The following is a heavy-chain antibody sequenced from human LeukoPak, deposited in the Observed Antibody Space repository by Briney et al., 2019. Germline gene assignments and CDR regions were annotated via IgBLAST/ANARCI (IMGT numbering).Heavy chain of an antibody. CDR1: GFTFSSYE. Sequence: GGSLRLSCAASGFTFSSYEMNWVRQAPGKGLEWVSYISSSGRTIYYADSVKGRFTISRDNAKNSLYLQMNSLRAEDTAVYYCARVDYDSSGYYYVGYWGQGTLVTVSS. J-gene: IGHJ4*02. CDR2: ISSSGRTI. D-gene: IGHD3-22*01. CDR3: ARVDYDSSGYYYVGY. V-gene: IGHV3-48*03.